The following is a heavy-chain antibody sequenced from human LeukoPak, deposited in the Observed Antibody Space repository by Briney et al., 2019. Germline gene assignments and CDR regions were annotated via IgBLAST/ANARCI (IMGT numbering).Heavy chain of an antibody. D-gene: IGHD3-10*01. Sequence: ASVKVSCKASGYTFTGYYMHWVRQARGQGLEWMGWINPNSGGTNYAQKFQGRVTMTRDTSISTAYMELSRLRSDDTAVYYCARVVRGVISGWFDPWGQGTLVTVSS. CDR1: GYTFTGYY. CDR3: ARVVRGVISGWFDP. J-gene: IGHJ5*02. V-gene: IGHV1-2*02. CDR2: INPNSGGT.